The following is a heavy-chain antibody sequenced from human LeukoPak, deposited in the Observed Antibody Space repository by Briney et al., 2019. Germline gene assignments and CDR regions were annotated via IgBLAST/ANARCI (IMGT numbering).Heavy chain of an antibody. CDR2: IRYDGSNK. D-gene: IGHD3-10*01. CDR1: GFTFSSYG. J-gene: IGHJ5*02. V-gene: IGHV3-30*02. Sequence: GGSLGLSCAASGFTFSSYGMHWVRQAPGKGLEWVAFIRYDGSNKYYADSVKGRFTISRDNSKNTLYLQMNSLRAEDTAVYYCAKTIETYYYGSGSSNWFDPWGQGTLVTVSS. CDR3: AKTIETYYYGSGSSNWFDP.